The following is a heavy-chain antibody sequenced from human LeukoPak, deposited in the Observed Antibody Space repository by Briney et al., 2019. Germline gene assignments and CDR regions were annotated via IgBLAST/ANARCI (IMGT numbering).Heavy chain of an antibody. J-gene: IGHJ4*02. D-gene: IGHD6-13*01. CDR2: IYSGGST. Sequence: GGSLRLSCAASGFTVSSNYMSWVRQAPGKGLEWVSVIYSGGSTYYADSVKGRFTISRDNSENTLYLQMNSLRAEDTAVYYCAKTPERSTWYPYWGQGPLVPVPP. CDR1: GFTVSSNY. V-gene: IGHV3-53*01. CDR3: AKTPERSTWYPY.